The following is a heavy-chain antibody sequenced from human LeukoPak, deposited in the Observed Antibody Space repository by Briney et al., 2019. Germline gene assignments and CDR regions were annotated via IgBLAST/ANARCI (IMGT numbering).Heavy chain of an antibody. CDR2: ISGSGGST. CDR3: AKRPHYDYVWGSYRPSHFDY. CDR1: GFTFSSYA. V-gene: IGHV3-23*01. D-gene: IGHD3-16*02. Sequence: GGSLRLSCAASGFTFSSYAMSWVRQAPGKGLEWVSAISGSGGSTYYADSVKGRFTISRDNSKNTLYLQMNSLRAEDTAVYYCAKRPHYDYVWGSYRPSHFDYWGQGTLVTVSS. J-gene: IGHJ4*02.